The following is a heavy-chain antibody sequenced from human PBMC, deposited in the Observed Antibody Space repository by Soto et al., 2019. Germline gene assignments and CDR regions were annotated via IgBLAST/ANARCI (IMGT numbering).Heavy chain of an antibody. CDR1: GFTFSSYG. V-gene: IGHV3-33*01. J-gene: IGHJ4*02. D-gene: IGHD2-2*01. CDR3: ARGRVVPGAHPFDY. CDR2: IWYDGSNK. Sequence: QVQLVESGGGVVQPGRSLRLSCAASGFTFSSYGMHWVRQAPGKGLEWVAVIWYDGSNKYYADSVKGRFTISRDNSKNPLYLEMNSLRAEDTAGYYCARGRVVPGAHPFDYWGQGTLVTVSS.